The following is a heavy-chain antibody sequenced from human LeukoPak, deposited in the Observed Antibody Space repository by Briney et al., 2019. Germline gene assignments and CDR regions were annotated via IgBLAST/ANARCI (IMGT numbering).Heavy chain of an antibody. J-gene: IGHJ3*02. D-gene: IGHD3-10*01. CDR2: INPNSGGT. V-gene: IGHV1-2*02. CDR1: GYTFTGYY. CDR3: ARVGGSGSYRAFDI. Sequence: PGASVKVSCKASGYTFTGYYMHWVRQAPGQGLEWMGWINPNSGGTNYAQKFQGRVTMTRHTSISTAYMELSRLRSDDTAVYYCARVGGSGSYRAFDIWGQGTMVTVSS.